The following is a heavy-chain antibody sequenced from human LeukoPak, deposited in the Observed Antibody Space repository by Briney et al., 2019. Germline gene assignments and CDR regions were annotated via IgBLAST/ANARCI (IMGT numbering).Heavy chain of an antibody. J-gene: IGHJ4*02. Sequence: GGSLRLSCAASGFTFRTHGMSWVRQTPGKGLDWVSSISLDGDNTYYAASVNGRFTISRDNSKNTLYLQMNSLRADDTAVYYCAKDQNYYDSSGPDYWGQGTLVTVSS. CDR3: AKDQNYYDSSGPDY. CDR1: GFTFRTHG. V-gene: IGHV3-23*01. D-gene: IGHD3-22*01. CDR2: ISLDGDNT.